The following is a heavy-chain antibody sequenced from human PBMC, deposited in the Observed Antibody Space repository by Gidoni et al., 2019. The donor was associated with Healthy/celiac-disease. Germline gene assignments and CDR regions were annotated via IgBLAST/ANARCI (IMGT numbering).Heavy chain of an antibody. CDR3: ARDRRPGIAAAGTQVAGFDP. D-gene: IGHD6-13*01. Sequence: QVQLQESGPCLVKPSQTLSLTCTVSGGSISSGSYYWSWIRQPAGKGLEWIGRIYTSGSTNYNPALKSRVTMSVDTSKNQCSRKRSAVAAADTAVYYCARDRRPGIAAAGTQVAGFDPWGQGTLVTVSS. J-gene: IGHJ5*02. CDR1: GGSISSGSYY. V-gene: IGHV4-61*02. CDR2: IYTSGST.